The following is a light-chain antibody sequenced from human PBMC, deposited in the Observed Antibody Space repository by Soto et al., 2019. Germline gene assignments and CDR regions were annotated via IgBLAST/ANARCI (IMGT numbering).Light chain of an antibody. CDR3: SSYTGGTTFYV. Sequence: SVLTQPASVSGSPGQSITISCTGTSSDVGAYYYVSWYQQHPGKAPKLIIYDVSNRPSGASPRFSGSKSGNTASLIISGLQAEDEADYFCSSYTGGTTFYVFGTGTKVTVL. V-gene: IGLV2-14*03. CDR2: DVS. CDR1: SSDVGAYYY. J-gene: IGLJ1*01.